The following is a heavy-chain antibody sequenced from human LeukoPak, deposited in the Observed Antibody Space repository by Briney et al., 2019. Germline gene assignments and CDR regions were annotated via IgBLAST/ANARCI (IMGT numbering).Heavy chain of an antibody. J-gene: IGHJ4*02. CDR1: GFTFSSYE. D-gene: IGHD2-2*01. Sequence: GGSLRLSCAASGFTFSSYEMNWVGQAPGKGLEWVSYSSGSGNTLYYADSVKGRLTISRDNSKNTLYLQMNSLRAEDTAVYYCARELGFCSRTSCPLYRYWGQRTLVTVSS. CDR3: ARELGFCSRTSCPLYRY. V-gene: IGHV3-48*03. CDR2: SSGSGNTL.